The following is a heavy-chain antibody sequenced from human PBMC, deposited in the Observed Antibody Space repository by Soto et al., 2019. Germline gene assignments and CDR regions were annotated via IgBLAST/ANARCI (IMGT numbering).Heavy chain of an antibody. CDR3: ARDRTIFGVAPGDWFDP. V-gene: IGHV3-11*01. CDR1: GFTFSDHY. J-gene: IGHJ5*02. D-gene: IGHD3-3*01. CDR2: ISSSGSTI. Sequence: GGSLRLSCAASGFTFSDHYMSWIRQAPGKGLEWVSYISSSGSTIYYADSVKGRFTISRDNAKNSLYLQMNSLRAEDTAVYYCARDRTIFGVAPGDWFDPWGQGTLVTVSS.